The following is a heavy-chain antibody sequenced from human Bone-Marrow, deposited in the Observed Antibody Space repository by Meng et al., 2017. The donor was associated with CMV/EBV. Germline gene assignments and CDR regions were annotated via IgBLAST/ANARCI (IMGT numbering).Heavy chain of an antibody. CDR1: GGSISSSTYN. CDR3: ASSPIVYYESSGYYYYFDY. J-gene: IGHJ4*02. Sequence: SETLSLTCTVSGGSISSSTYNWGWIRQPPGKGLEWIGSIYYSGSTNYNPSPKSRVTISVNTSKNQFSLKLSSVTAADTAVYYCASSPIVYYESSGYYYYFDYWGQGTLVTVSS. CDR2: IYYSGST. V-gene: IGHV4-39*01. D-gene: IGHD3-22*01.